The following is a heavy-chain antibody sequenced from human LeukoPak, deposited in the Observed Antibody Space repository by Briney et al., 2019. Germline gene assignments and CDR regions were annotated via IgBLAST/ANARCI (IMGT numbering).Heavy chain of an antibody. CDR2: INPNSGGT. D-gene: IGHD2-2*01. CDR1: GYTFTGYY. J-gene: IGHJ6*02. Sequence: EASVKVSCKASGYTFTGYYMHWVRQAPGQGLEWMGWINPNSGGTNYAQKFQGRVTMTRDTSISTACMELSRLRSDDTAVYYSARVSFPSVYCSSTSCYPLYGMDVWGQGTTVTVSS. CDR3: ARVSFPSVYCSSTSCYPLYGMDV. V-gene: IGHV1-2*02.